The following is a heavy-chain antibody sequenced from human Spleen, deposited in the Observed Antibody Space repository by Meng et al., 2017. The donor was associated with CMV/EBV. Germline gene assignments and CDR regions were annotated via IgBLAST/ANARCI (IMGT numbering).Heavy chain of an antibody. CDR3: ARDQQLIPAEYFQH. CDR2: ISAYNGNT. D-gene: IGHD6-13*01. V-gene: IGHV1-18*01. Sequence: QVQLVQSGAEVKKPVASVKVSCKDSGYTFTSYGMSWLRQAPGQGLEWMGWISAYNGNTIYAQKVQGRVTMTKEASTNTAYLELRSLRSDDTAVYYCARDQQLIPAEYFQHWGPGTLVTVSS. CDR1: GYTFTSYG. J-gene: IGHJ1*01.